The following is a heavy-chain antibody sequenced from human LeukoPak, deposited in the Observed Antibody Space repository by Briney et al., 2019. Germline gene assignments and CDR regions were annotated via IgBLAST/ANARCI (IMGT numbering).Heavy chain of an antibody. J-gene: IGHJ4*02. Sequence: GASVKVSCKASGYTFTGYYMHWVRQAPGQGLEWMGRINPNSGGTNYAQKFQGRVTMTRATSMSTAYMELSRLRSDDTAVYYCARDLGVRYYYDSSGEFDYWGQGTLVTVSS. CDR1: GYTFTGYY. V-gene: IGHV1-2*06. CDR3: ARDLGVRYYYDSSGEFDY. D-gene: IGHD3-22*01. CDR2: INPNSGGT.